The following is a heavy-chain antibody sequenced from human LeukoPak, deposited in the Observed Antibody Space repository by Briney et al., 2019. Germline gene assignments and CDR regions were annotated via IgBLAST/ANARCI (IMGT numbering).Heavy chain of an antibody. CDR1: GGSISNYY. Sequence: SETLSLTCTVSGGSISNYYWSWLRQPPGKGLEWIGYIYFSGTTNINPSPKSRVTISVDVSKNQFSLKLSSVTAADTAVYYCAREDPQTTVPEGLDVWGQGTTVTVSS. V-gene: IGHV4-59*01. CDR2: IYFSGTT. CDR3: AREDPQTTVPEGLDV. D-gene: IGHD4-17*01. J-gene: IGHJ6*02.